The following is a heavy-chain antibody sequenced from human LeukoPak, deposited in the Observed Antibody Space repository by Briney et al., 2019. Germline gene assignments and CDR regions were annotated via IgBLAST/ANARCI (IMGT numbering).Heavy chain of an antibody. CDR2: IYNGGSA. CDR1: GFIVSGND. D-gene: IGHD2-15*01. V-gene: IGHV3-53*01. Sequence: GGSLRLSCAASGFIVSGNDMSWVRQAPGKGLEWVSIIYNGGSAYYADSVKGRFTVSRDNSKNTVYLQMNNLRTEDTAVYYCARDVGGCSGGSCYSRDVWGQGTTVTVSS. J-gene: IGHJ6*02. CDR3: ARDVGGCSGGSCYSRDV.